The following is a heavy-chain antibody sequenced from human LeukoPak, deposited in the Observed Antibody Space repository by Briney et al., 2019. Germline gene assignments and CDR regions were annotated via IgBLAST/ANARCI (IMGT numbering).Heavy chain of an antibody. J-gene: IGHJ4*02. CDR2: IYTSGST. Sequence: PSETLSLTCTVSGGSISSYYWTWIRQPAGKGLEWIGHIYTSGSTNYNPSLKSRVTISVDTSKNQFSLKLSSVTAADTAVYYCARGEWDLLFDYWGQGTLVTVSS. CDR1: GGSISSYY. CDR3: ARGEWDLLFDY. V-gene: IGHV4-4*07. D-gene: IGHD1-26*01.